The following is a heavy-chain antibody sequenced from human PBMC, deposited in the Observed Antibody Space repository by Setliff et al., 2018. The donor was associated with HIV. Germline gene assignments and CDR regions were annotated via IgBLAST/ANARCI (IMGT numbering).Heavy chain of an antibody. Sequence: SETLSLTCAVSGGPISGYWSWIRQPPGRELEWIGYIYYTGGTNYNPSLNSRVTMSIDLSNNHLSLQLRSVTAADTAVYYCARVIYSLIAFDYWGQGTLVTVSS. J-gene: IGHJ4*02. CDR3: ARVIYSLIAFDY. CDR2: IYYTGGT. D-gene: IGHD2-21*01. V-gene: IGHV4-59*12. CDR1: GGPISGY.